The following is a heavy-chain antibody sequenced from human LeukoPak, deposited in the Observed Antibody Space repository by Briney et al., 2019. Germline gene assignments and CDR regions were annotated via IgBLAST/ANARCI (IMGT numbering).Heavy chain of an antibody. CDR2: IKPDESEK. V-gene: IGHV3-7*01. Sequence: GSLRLSCAASGFTFSNYWMTWVRQAPGKGLEWVANIKPDESEKYYVGSVKGRFTISRDNAKNSLYLQMNSLRAEDTAVYYCASPMTTVTPGGYWGQGTLVTVSS. J-gene: IGHJ4*02. D-gene: IGHD4-17*01. CDR1: GFTFSNYW. CDR3: ASPMTTVTPGGY.